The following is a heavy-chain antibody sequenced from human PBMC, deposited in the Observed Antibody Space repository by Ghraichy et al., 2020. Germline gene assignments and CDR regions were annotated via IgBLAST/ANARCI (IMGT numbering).Heavy chain of an antibody. D-gene: IGHD3-10*01. CDR1: GCTFSTYA. J-gene: IGHJ2*01. Sequence: SVKVSCKASGCTFSTYAISWVRQAPGQGLEWMGWIIPMYGTANYAQKFQGRVTITADESTSTAYMELSSLRSEDTAVYYCARVDFGYRGYFDLWGRGTLVTVSS. CDR2: IIPMYGTA. V-gene: IGHV1-69*13. CDR3: ARVDFGYRGYFDL.